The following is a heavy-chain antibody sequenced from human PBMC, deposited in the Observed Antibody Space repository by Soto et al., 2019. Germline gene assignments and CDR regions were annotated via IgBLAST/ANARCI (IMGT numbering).Heavy chain of an antibody. Sequence: HVQLQESGPGLVKPSQNLSLTCTVSGGSISSGGYYWSWIRQHPGKGLEWIGYIYYSGRTYYNPSLKSRVTLSVDTSKNKFSLKLSSVSPWDTAVYYSARERAGDGYNRFDYRGQGTLVTVSS. J-gene: IGHJ4*02. CDR1: GGSISSGGYY. V-gene: IGHV4-31*03. CDR3: ARERAGDGYNRFDY. CDR2: IYYSGRT. D-gene: IGHD5-12*01.